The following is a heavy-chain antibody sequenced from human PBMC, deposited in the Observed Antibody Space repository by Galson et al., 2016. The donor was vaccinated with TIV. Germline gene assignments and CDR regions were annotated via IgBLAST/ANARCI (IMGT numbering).Heavy chain of an antibody. J-gene: IGHJ3*01. CDR1: GFTFDFYA. CDR2: ISGSGGIT. Sequence: SLRLSCAASGFTFDFYAMSWVRQAPGQGLEWVSGISGSGGITYFADSVKGRFTISRDNSRNTLFLQMHSRRVEDTAVYSCAKRKNYGGDAFEDWGQGTMVTVSS. CDR3: AKRKNYGGDAFED. D-gene: IGHD2-21*01. V-gene: IGHV3-23*01.